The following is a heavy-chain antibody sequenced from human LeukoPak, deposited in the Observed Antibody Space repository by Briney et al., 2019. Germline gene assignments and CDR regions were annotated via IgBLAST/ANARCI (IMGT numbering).Heavy chain of an antibody. J-gene: IGHJ4*02. CDR2: IWFDGSNK. Sequence: GGSLRLSCEASGFTFSSYAIHWVRQAPGKGLEWVAVIWFDGSNKYYADSVKGRFTISRDNSKNTLYLQMNSLRAEDTAVYYCARDRNTLGVDSWGQGTLVTVSS. V-gene: IGHV3-33*01. D-gene: IGHD2-2*02. CDR1: GFTFSSYA. CDR3: ARDRNTLGVDS.